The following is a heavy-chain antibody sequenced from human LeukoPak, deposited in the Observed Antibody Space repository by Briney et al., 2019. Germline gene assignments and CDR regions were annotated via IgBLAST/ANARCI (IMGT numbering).Heavy chain of an antibody. CDR2: INPNSGGT. J-gene: IGHJ5*02. CDR3: ARCFDSDYYDSSGYYYACWFDP. Sequence: ASVKVSCKASGYTFTGYYMHWVRQAPGQGLEWMGWINPNSGGTNYAQKFQGRVTMTRDTSISTAYMELSRLRSGDTAVYYCARCFDSDYYDSSGYYYACWFDPWGQGTLVTVSS. CDR1: GYTFTGYY. V-gene: IGHV1-2*02. D-gene: IGHD3-22*01.